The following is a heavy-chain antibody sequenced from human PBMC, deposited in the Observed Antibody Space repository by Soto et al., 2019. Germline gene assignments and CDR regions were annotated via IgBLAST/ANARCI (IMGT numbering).Heavy chain of an antibody. CDR2: IKSKTDGGTT. D-gene: IGHD2-2*01. Sequence: GGSLRLSCAASGFTFSNAWMSWVRQAPGKGLEWVGRIKSKTDGGTTDYAAPVKGRFTISRDDSKNTLYLQMNSLKTEDTAVYYCAKVMNQVVPAVPAYWGQGTLVTVSS. CDR1: GFTFSNAW. V-gene: IGHV3-15*01. J-gene: IGHJ4*02. CDR3: AKVMNQVVPAVPAY.